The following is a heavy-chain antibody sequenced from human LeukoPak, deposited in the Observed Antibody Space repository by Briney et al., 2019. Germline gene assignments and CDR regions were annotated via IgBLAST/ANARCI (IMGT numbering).Heavy chain of an antibody. CDR1: GYTFTSYA. J-gene: IGHJ4*02. Sequence: ASVKVSCKASGYTFTSYAMNWVRQAPGQGLEWMGWINTNTGNPTYAQGFTGRFVFSLDTSVSTAYLQISSLKAEDTAVYYCARDPRDRYYDSSGPIDYWGQGTLVTVSS. D-gene: IGHD3-22*01. V-gene: IGHV7-4-1*02. CDR3: ARDPRDRYYDSSGPIDY. CDR2: INTNTGNP.